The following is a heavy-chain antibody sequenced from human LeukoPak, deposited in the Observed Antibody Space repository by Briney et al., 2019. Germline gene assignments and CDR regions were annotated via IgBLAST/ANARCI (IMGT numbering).Heavy chain of an antibody. V-gene: IGHV1-8*03. CDR1: GYTFTSYD. Sequence: ASVKVSCKASGYTFTSYDINWVRQATGQGLEWMGWMNPNSGNTGYAQKFHGRVTITRNPDISTAYMELSRLRSEDTAVYYCARVRAGTTSKQRGYFAYWGQGTLVTVSS. D-gene: IGHD1-7*01. CDR2: MNPNSGNT. J-gene: IGHJ4*02. CDR3: ARVRAGTTSKQRGYFAY.